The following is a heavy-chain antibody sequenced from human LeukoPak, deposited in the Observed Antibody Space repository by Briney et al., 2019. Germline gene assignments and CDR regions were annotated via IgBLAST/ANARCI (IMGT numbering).Heavy chain of an antibody. V-gene: IGHV2-70*11. CDR1: GFSLSTSGVS. CDR2: IDWDDDK. CDR3: ARTPGSKGGGGGYYYGMDV. J-gene: IGHJ6*02. Sequence: SGPTLVNPTQTLTLTCTFSGFSLSTSGVSVSWIRQPPGKALEWLARIDWDDDKYYITSLKTRLTISKDTSKNQVVLTMTNMDPVETAPYYWARTPGSKGGGGGYYYGMDVWGQGTTVIVSS. D-gene: IGHD3-10*01.